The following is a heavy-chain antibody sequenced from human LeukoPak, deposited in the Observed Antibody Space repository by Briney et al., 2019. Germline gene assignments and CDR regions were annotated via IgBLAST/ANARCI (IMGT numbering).Heavy chain of an antibody. CDR1: GFTFSNAW. V-gene: IGHV3-15*01. J-gene: IGHJ4*02. CDR2: IKSKTDGGTT. CDR3: TTGAPRAYSGSYSNC. D-gene: IGHD1-26*01. Sequence: PGGSLRLSCAASGFTFSNAWMSWVRQAPGKGLEWVGRIKSKTDGGTTDYAAPVKGRFTISRDDSQNTLYLQMNSLKTEDTAVYYCTTGAPRAYSGSYSNCWGQGTLDTVSS.